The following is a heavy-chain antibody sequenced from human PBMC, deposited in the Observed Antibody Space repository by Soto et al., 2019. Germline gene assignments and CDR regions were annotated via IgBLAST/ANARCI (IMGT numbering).Heavy chain of an antibody. CDR2: ISTDGSST. D-gene: IGHD6-13*01. CDR3: TRSARSAAGNY. Sequence: PGGSLRLSCAASGFTFSNYWMHWVRQAPGKGLVWVSRISTDGSSTNYADSVKGRFTISRDNAKNTLYLQMNSLRDEDTAVYYCTRSARSAAGNYWGQGTLVTVSS. J-gene: IGHJ4*02. V-gene: IGHV3-74*01. CDR1: GFTFSNYW.